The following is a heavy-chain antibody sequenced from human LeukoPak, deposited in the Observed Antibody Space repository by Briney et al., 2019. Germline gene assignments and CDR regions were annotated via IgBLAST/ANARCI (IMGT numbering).Heavy chain of an antibody. CDR1: GFTFSGST. V-gene: IGHV3-73*01. CDR3: ARRPSDDYGEFAN. CDR2: IGSKAKKFAT. Sequence: PGGSLRLSCVTSGFTFSGSTMHWVRQASGKGLEWVGRIGSKAKKFATVYAASTEGRFTFSRDDSKNTAYLQMSSLKPEDTAMYYCARRPSDDYGEFANWGQGTLVTVSS. J-gene: IGHJ4*02. D-gene: IGHD4-17*01.